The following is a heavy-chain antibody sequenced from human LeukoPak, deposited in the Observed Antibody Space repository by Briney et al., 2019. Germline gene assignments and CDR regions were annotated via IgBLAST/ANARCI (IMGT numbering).Heavy chain of an antibody. CDR1: GYSFANYW. V-gene: IGHV5-51*01. CDR3: ARALYGYGMDV. Sequence: GESLKISCKTSGYSFANYWIDWVRQMPGKGLEWMGIIHPGDAKTKYSPSFQGQVTISADKSISTAYLQWSSLKASDTAIYYCARALYGYGMDVWGQGTTVTVS. D-gene: IGHD2-15*01. J-gene: IGHJ6*02. CDR2: IHPGDAKT.